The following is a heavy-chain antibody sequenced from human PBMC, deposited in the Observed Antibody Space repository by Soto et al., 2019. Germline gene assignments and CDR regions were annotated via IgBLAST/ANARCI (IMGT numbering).Heavy chain of an antibody. D-gene: IGHD3-10*01. CDR3: ATRSGGGGAFDF. V-gene: IGHV3-48*03. Sequence: GGSLRLSCAASGLTFSNYEMNWVRQAPGKGLEWVSYIGRGGTTTYYADSLKGRFTISRDNAKNSLYLQMNSLRAEDAAVYYCATRSGGGGAFDFWGQGTMVTVSS. CDR2: IGRGGTTT. CDR1: GLTFSNYE. J-gene: IGHJ3*01.